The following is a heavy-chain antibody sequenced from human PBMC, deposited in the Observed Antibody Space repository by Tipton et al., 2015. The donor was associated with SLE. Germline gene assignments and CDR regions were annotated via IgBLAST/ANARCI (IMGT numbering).Heavy chain of an antibody. V-gene: IGHV3-23*03. J-gene: IGHJ6*02. Sequence: SLRLSCAASGFTFNTYAMTWVRQAPGKGLEWVSVIYGSGTTYYAESLRGRFTISRENSKNILYLQMSSLRGEDTAVYYCAKDWDGDYVWGTVAMDVWGQGTTVTVSS. D-gene: IGHD3-16*01. CDR3: AKDWDGDYVWGTVAMDV. CDR1: GFTFNTYA. CDR2: IYGSGTT.